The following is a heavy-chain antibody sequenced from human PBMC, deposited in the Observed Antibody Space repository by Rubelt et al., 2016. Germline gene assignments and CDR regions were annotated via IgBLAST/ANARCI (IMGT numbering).Heavy chain of an antibody. D-gene: IGHD2-15*01. Sequence: SYAMSWVRQAPGKGLEWVANIKQDGSAKYYVDSVKGRFTISRDNTQNSLDLQMNSLKTEDTAVYYCAREGFVAENYWGQGTLVTGSA. J-gene: IGHJ4*02. V-gene: IGHV3-7*01. CDR3: AREGFVAENY. CDR2: IKQDGSAK. CDR1: SYA.